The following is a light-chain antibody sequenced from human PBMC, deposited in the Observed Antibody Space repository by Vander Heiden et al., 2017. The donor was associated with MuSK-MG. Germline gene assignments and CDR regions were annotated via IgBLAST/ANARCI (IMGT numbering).Light chain of an antibody. CDR2: EVT. J-gene: IGLJ2*01. CDR1: SSDVGAYDY. V-gene: IGLV2-8*01. CDR3: SSFAGSNNFVI. Sequence: QSALTQPPSASGSLGQSVTISCTGTSSDVGAYDYVSCYQQHPGKAPNLIIYEVTRRPSGVPDLFSASKSGNTASLTVSGLQAEDEADYSCSSFAGSNNFVIFGGGTKLTVL.